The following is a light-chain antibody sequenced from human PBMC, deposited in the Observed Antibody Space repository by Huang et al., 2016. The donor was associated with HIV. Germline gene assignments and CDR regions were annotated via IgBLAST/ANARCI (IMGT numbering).Light chain of an antibody. CDR1: QSISNY. V-gene: IGKV3-11*01. Sequence: EIVLTQSPATLSLSPGERATLSYRASQSISNYLAWYQQKPGQAPRLLIYDASNRATGMPAMFSGSGSGTDFTLTISSLESEDFAVYYCQQRSRTFGGGTKVEIK. J-gene: IGKJ4*01. CDR2: DAS. CDR3: QQRSRT.